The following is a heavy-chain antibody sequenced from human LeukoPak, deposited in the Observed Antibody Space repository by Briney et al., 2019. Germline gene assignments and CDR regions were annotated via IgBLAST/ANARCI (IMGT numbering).Heavy chain of an antibody. J-gene: IGHJ4*02. V-gene: IGHV3-74*01. Sequence: GRSLRLSCTASGFTFSNYWMHWVRQAPGKGLVWVSHINSDGGSTSYADSVKGRFTISRDNAKNTLYLQMNSLRAEDTAVYYCARDKKYSQDYWGQGTLVTVSS. CDR1: GFTFSNYW. CDR3: ARDKKYSQDY. CDR2: INSDGGST. D-gene: IGHD5-18*01.